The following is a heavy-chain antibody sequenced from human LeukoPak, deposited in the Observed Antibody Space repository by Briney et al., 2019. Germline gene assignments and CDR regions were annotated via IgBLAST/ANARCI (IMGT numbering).Heavy chain of an antibody. Sequence: QPGGSLRLSCAASGFTFSSYAMSWVRQAPGRGLEWVSIISGSGAGTYNADSVKGRFTISRDNSENTLYLQMDSLGGEDTAVYYCTKSVMGYCSSTSCYFAYWGQGTLATVSS. CDR3: TKSVMGYCSSTSCYFAY. J-gene: IGHJ4*02. D-gene: IGHD2-2*01. V-gene: IGHV3-23*01. CDR2: ISGSGAGT. CDR1: GFTFSSYA.